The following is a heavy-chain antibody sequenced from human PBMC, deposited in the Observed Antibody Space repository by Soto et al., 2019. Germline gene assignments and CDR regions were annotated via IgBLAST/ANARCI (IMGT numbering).Heavy chain of an antibody. J-gene: IGHJ5*02. Sequence: XSVKVSCNALGYRFINFDISWVRQAAGQGPEWLGWMNPGSGKTGYTSKFQGRVAMTRDASTATSHLDLTSLTSDDTAVYYCARMASAGTLNWFDHWGPGTLVTV. CDR1: GYRFINFD. V-gene: IGHV1-8*02. D-gene: IGHD6-13*01. CDR2: MNPGSGKT. CDR3: ARMASAGTLNWFDH.